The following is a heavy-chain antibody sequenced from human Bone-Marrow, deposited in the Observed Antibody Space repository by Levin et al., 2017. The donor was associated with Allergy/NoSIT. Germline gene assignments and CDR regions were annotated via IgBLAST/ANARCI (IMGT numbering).Heavy chain of an antibody. Sequence: GGSLRLSCTTSGFTFRLYAMSWVRQVAGKGLEWVSDINAMGSSTGYADSVRGRFTISRDTAKNSLYLQMNGLRGEDTALYYCTREQGWSSEVGDHWGQGTRVTVSS. V-gene: IGHV3-20*04. CDR3: TREQGWSSEVGDH. CDR1: GFTFRLYA. CDR2: INAMGSST. D-gene: IGHD2-15*01. J-gene: IGHJ4*02.